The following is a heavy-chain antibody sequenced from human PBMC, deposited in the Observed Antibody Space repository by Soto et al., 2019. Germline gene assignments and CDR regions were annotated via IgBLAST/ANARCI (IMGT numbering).Heavy chain of an antibody. CDR2: MNPDSGVT. D-gene: IGHD1-26*01. J-gene: IGHJ4*02. Sequence: GQLVQSGAEVKEPGASIRVSCKTSGYTFTDFDINWVRQAPGQGLGWMGWMNPDSGVTDVAQKCGGRATIASDTSTKTANRALDRLNSEDKGVYYCARGGSGVTESYLDKWGQGTLVTVSS. CDR1: GYTFTDFD. CDR3: ARGGSGVTESYLDK. V-gene: IGHV1-2*02.